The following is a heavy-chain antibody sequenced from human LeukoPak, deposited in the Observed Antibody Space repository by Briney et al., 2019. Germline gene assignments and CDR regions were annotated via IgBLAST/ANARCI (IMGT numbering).Heavy chain of an antibody. CDR2: IYGTGST. J-gene: IGHJ3*01. V-gene: IGHV3-53*01. D-gene: IGHD6-13*01. CDR3: ARDKGSSWSDAFDV. CDR1: GFTVSNNY. Sequence: GGSLTLTCAASGFTVSNNYMTWVRQAPGKGLEWVSVIYGTGSTSYADSVKGRFTTSRDNSKNTLYLQMNSLRVDDTAVYYCARDKGSSWSDAFDVWGQGTTVTVSS.